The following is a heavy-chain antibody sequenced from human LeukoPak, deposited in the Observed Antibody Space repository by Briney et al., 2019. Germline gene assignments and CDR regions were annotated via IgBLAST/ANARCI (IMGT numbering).Heavy chain of an antibody. J-gene: IGHJ4*02. CDR3: AKSYSSGWYYFDY. Sequence: GGSLRLSCAASGFTFGDYAMHWVRQAPGKGLEWVSGISWNSGSIGYADSVKGRFTISRDNAKNSLYLQMNSLRAEDMALYYCAKSYSSGWYYFDYWGQGTLVTVSS. CDR2: ISWNSGSI. CDR1: GFTFGDYA. V-gene: IGHV3-9*03. D-gene: IGHD6-19*01.